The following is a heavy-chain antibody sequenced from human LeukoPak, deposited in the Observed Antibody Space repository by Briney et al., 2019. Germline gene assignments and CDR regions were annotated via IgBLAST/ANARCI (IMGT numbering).Heavy chain of an antibody. CDR2: IYHSGST. J-gene: IGHJ5*02. CDR3: AEGIAAAWNSSWFDP. D-gene: IGHD6-13*01. Sequence: PSETLSLTCAVSGYSISSGYYWGWVRQPPGKGLEWIGIIYHSGSTYYNPSLKSRVTISVDTSKNQFSLKLSSVTAADTAVYYCAEGIAAAWNSSWFDPWGQGTLVTVSS. V-gene: IGHV4-38-2*01. CDR1: GYSISSGYY.